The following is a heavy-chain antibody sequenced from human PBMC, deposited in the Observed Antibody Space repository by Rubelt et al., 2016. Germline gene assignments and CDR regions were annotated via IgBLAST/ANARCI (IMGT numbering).Heavy chain of an antibody. CDR2: ISSSSSYI. CDR3: AGEKGDDGDYVFDY. V-gene: IGHV3-21*04. Sequence: EVQLVESGGGLVQPGGSLRLSCAASGFTFSSYSMNWVRQAPGKGLEWVSSISSSSSYIYYADSVKGRFTIPRDNCKNPRYLQRNSLRAEDTAVYYCAGEKGDDGDYVFDYWGQGTLVTVSS. D-gene: IGHD4-17*01. CDR1: GFTFSSYS. J-gene: IGHJ4*02.